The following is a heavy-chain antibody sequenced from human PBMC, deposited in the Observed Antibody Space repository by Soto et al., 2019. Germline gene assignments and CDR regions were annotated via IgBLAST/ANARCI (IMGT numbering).Heavy chain of an antibody. Sequence: SETLSLTCTVSAGSIRRSDYYWRWVRQHRERGLEWIGYIYHSVSSFYNPSLQSRVAMSVDTSQNQFSLKLTSGTAADTAVYYCARVEALTRYLGYFDYWGQGIRVT. J-gene: IGHJ4*02. CDR3: ARVEALTRYLGYFDY. V-gene: IGHV4-31*03. D-gene: IGHD3-16*01. CDR1: AGSIRRSDYY. CDR2: IYHSVSS.